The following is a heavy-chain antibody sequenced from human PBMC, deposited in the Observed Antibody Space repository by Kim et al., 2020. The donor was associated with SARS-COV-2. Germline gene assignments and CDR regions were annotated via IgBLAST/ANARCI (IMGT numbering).Heavy chain of an antibody. CDR3: ARDGDYDFWSGSGMDV. D-gene: IGHD3-3*01. Sequence: VKGRFTVSRSNAKKSLYLQMSSLSAEDTAVYYCARDGDYDFWSGSGMDVWGQGTTVTVSS. V-gene: IGHV3-11*06. J-gene: IGHJ6*02.